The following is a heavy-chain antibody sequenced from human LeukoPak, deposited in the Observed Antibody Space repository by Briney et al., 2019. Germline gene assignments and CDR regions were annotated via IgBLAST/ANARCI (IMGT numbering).Heavy chain of an antibody. CDR1: GGSISSSSYY. CDR3: ARVRIVGATVFDY. Sequence: PSETLSLTCTVSGGSISSSSYYWGWIRQPPGKGLEWIGSIYHSGSTYYNPSLKSRVTISVDTSKNQFSLKLSSVTAADTAVYYCARVRIVGATVFDYWGQGTLVTVSS. J-gene: IGHJ4*02. D-gene: IGHD1-26*01. V-gene: IGHV4-39*07. CDR2: IYHSGST.